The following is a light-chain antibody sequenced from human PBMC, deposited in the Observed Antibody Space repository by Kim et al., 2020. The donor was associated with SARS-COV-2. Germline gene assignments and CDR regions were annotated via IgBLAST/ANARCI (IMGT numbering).Light chain of an antibody. CDR2: GAS. V-gene: IGKV3-20*01. CDR3: QQYGSSPPT. J-gene: IGKJ1*01. CDR1: QSISSNY. Sequence: SPGERATLSCRASQSISSNYLAWHQQKPGQAPRLHIHGASSRATGIPDRFSGSGSGTDFTLTINRLEPEDFAVFYCQQYGSSPPTFGQGTKVDIK.